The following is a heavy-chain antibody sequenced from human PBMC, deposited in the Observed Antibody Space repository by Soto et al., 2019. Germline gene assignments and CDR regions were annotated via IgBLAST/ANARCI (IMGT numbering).Heavy chain of an antibody. CDR1: GYSISSGYH. CDR2: VHYSGNT. CDR3: ARGRSYGFNS. D-gene: IGHD5-18*01. J-gene: IGHJ1*01. Sequence: SETLSLPCTVSGYSISSGYHWAWIRQPPGKGLEWLGSVHYSGNTYYNPSLKSRVSISIDMSQNQVSLKVTSVTAADTAMYYCARGRSYGFNSWGQGTLVTVSS. V-gene: IGHV4-38-2*02.